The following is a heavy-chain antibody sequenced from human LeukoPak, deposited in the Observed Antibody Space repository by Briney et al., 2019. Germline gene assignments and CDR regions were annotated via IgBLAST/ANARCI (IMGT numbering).Heavy chain of an antibody. CDR2: INPNSGGT. CDR1: GYTFTGYY. V-gene: IGHV1-2*02. CDR3: ARTEGPTDAFDI. D-gene: IGHD1-14*01. J-gene: IGHJ3*02. Sequence: ASVKVSCKASGYTFTGYYMHWVRQAPGHGLEWMGWINPNSGGTNYAQKFQGRVTMTRDTSISTAYMELSRLRSDDTAVYYCARTEGPTDAFDIWGQGTMVTVSS.